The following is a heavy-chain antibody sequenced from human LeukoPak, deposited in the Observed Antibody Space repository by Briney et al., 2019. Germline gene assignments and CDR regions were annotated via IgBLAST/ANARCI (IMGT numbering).Heavy chain of an antibody. CDR2: MNPNSGNT. CDR1: GYTFTSYD. D-gene: IGHD6-13*01. CDR3: ARVPDSSSWYRPSSNWFDP. J-gene: IGHJ5*02. V-gene: IGHV1-8*01. Sequence: ASVKVSCKASGYTFTSYDINWVRQAPGQGLEGMGWMNPNSGNTGYAQKFQGRVTMTRNTSISTAYMELSSLRSEDTAVYYCARVPDSSSWYRPSSNWFDPWGQGTLVTVSS.